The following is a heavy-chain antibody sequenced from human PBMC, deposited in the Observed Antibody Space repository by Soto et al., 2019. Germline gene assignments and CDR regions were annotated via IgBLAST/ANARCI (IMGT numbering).Heavy chain of an antibody. CDR1: GFTFSSYA. CDR3: ARVSAAAMTGNDSFDI. J-gene: IGHJ3*02. V-gene: IGHV3-23*01. Sequence: GGSLRLSCAASGFTFSSYAMSWVRQAPGKGLEWVSDISDSGGSTYYADSVKGRFTISGDNSKNTLYLQMNSLRAEDTAVYCCARVSAAAMTGNDSFDIWGQGTMVTVSS. CDR2: ISDSGGST. D-gene: IGHD1-1*01.